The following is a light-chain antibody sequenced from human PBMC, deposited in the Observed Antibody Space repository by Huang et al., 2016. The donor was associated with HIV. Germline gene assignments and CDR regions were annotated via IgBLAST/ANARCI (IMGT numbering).Light chain of an antibody. J-gene: IGKJ2*01. CDR2: NVF. V-gene: IGKV2-30*01. Sequence: DVVLNQSPLSLPVTLGQSASISCRSSQSLEYSDGNTYLSWFHQRPGRSPRRLIYNVFKRVSGVPDRFSGSGSCTDFTLKISRVEAEDVGIYYCMQGTHWPPYTFGQGTKLEI. CDR1: QSLEYSDGNTY. CDR3: MQGTHWPPYT.